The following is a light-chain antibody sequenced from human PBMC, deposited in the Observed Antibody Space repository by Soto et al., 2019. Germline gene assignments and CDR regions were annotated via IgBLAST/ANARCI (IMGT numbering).Light chain of an antibody. Sequence: EIVLTQSPGTLSLSPGERATLSCRASQSVSSSYLAWYQQKPGQAPRLLIYGASSRATGIPDRFSGSGSGTDFTRTISRLEPEDFAVYYCQQYGSSPSWTFGQGTKVELK. CDR1: QSVSSSY. V-gene: IGKV3-20*01. CDR3: QQYGSSPSWT. CDR2: GAS. J-gene: IGKJ1*01.